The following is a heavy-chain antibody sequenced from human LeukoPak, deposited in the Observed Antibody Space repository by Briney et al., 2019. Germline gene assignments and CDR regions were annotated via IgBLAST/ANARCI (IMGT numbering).Heavy chain of an antibody. CDR3: AKLQWLVPDGDDY. Sequence: GGSLRLSCAASEFIVSINYMTWVRQAPGKGLEWVANINPDGNDKQYVDSVKGRFTISRDNAKNSLYLQMNSLRAEDTAVYYCAKLQWLVPDGDDYWGQGTLVTVSS. CDR1: EFIVSINY. V-gene: IGHV3-7*03. J-gene: IGHJ4*02. CDR2: INPDGNDK. D-gene: IGHD6-19*01.